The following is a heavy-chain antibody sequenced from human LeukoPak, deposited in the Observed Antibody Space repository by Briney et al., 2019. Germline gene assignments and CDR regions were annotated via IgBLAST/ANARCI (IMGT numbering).Heavy chain of an antibody. D-gene: IGHD1-26*01. CDR3: ARGGGTLDY. CDR1: GFTFSSYD. J-gene: IGHJ4*02. Sequence: GGSLRLSCAASGFTFSSYDMHWVRQATGKGLEWVSAIGTAGDTYYPGSVNSRFTISKENAKISLYLQINSLTAVDTAVYYWARGGGTLDYWGQGTLVTVSS. CDR2: IGTAGDT. V-gene: IGHV3-13*01.